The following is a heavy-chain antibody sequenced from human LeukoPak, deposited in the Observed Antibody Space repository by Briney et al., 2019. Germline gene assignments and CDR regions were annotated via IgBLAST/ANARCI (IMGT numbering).Heavy chain of an antibody. V-gene: IGHV3-30-3*01. CDR3: ARDRGAAAGIFDY. Sequence: TGGSLRLSCAASGFTFSSCAMHWVRQAPGKGLEWVAVISYDGSNKYYADSVKGRFTISRDNSKNTLYLQMNSLRAEVTAVYYCARDRGAAAGIFDYWGQGTLVTVSS. CDR2: ISYDGSNK. J-gene: IGHJ4*02. CDR1: GFTFSSCA. D-gene: IGHD6-13*01.